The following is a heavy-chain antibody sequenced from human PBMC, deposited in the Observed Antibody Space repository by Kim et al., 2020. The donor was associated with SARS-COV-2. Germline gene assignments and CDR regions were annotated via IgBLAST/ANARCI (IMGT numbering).Heavy chain of an antibody. CDR2: ISGSGTRK. D-gene: IGHD2-15*01. J-gene: IGHJ3*02. Sequence: GGSLRLSCAASGFTFSNYAMSWVRQAPGKGLEWVSVISGSGTRKYYADSVKGRFTISRDNSKNTLYLQMNSLPAEDTAVYYCAKDRCSGHICNAFDIWGQGTMGTVSS. CDR1: GFTFSNYA. CDR3: AKDRCSGHICNAFDI. V-gene: IGHV3-23*01.